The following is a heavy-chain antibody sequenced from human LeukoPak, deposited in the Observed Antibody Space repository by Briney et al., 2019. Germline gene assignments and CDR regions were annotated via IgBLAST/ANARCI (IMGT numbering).Heavy chain of an antibody. CDR1: GYTFTGYY. CDR2: INPNSGGT. J-gene: IGHJ3*02. V-gene: IGHV1-2*06. Sequence: ASVKLSCKASGYTFTGYYMHWVRQAPGQGLEWMGRINPNSGGTNYAQNFQGRVTMTRDTSISTAYMELSRLRSDDTAVYYCARDLYYDSSGYYSDAFDIWGQGIMVTVSS. CDR3: ARDLYYDSSGYYSDAFDI. D-gene: IGHD3-22*01.